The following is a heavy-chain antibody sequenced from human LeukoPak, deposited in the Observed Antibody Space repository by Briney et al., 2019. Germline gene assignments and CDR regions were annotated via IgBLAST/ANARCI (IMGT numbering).Heavy chain of an antibody. CDR1: EFTFSSYA. D-gene: IGHD2-21*01. V-gene: IGHV3-23*01. Sequence: PGGSLRLSCAASEFTFSSYAMTWVRQAPGKGLEWLSTISGSDGSAYYADSVKGRFTISRDNSKNTLYLQMNSLRAEDTAVYYCAEGVSVAGDRELSYFDYWGQGTLVTVSS. CDR2: ISGSDGSA. J-gene: IGHJ4*02. CDR3: AEGVSVAGDRELSYFDY.